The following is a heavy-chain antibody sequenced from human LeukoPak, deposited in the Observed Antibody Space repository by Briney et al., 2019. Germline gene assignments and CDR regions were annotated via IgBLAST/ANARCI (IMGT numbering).Heavy chain of an antibody. CDR1: GGSISSYY. D-gene: IGHD3-16*01. V-gene: IGHV4-59*12. J-gene: IGHJ4*02. CDR2: IYYSGST. CDR3: ARGPFRFGRYFDY. Sequence: SETLSLTCSVSGGSISSYYWSWIRQPPGKGLEWIGYIYYSGSTNYNPSLKSRVTISKDMSKNQFSLRLTSVTAADTAVYYCARGPFRFGRYFDYWGQGTLVTVSS.